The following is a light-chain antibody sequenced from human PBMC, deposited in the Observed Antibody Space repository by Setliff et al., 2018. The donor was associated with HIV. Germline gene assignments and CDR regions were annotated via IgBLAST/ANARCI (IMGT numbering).Light chain of an antibody. CDR2: EVN. J-gene: IGLJ1*01. V-gene: IGLV2-23*02. Sequence: QTASVSGSPGQSTTISCTGTRSDIGTYDLVSWYRQYPGKAPKLIIYEVNRRPAGVSDRLSGSKSGNTASLTISGLRAGDEATYYCCSYTSSTTYVFDTGTKVTVL. CDR3: CSYTSSTTYV. CDR1: RSDIGTYDL.